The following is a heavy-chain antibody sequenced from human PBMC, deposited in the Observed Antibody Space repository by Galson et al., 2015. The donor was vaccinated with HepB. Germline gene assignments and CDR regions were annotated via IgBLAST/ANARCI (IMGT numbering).Heavy chain of an antibody. J-gene: IGHJ2*01. CDR1: GYSFTSYW. CDR2: IYPGDSDT. CDR3: ARLAAAGTGTPKYWYFDL. V-gene: IGHV5-51*01. D-gene: IGHD6-13*01. Sequence: QSGAEVKKAGESLKISCKGSGYSFTSYWIGWVRQMPGKGLEWMGIIYPGDSDTRYSPSFQGQVTISADKSISTAYLQWSSLKASDTAMYYCARLAAAGTGTPKYWYFDLWGRGTLVTVSS.